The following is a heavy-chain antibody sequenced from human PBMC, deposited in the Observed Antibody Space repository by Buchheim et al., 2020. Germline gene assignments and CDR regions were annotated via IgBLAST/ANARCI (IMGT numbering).Heavy chain of an antibody. D-gene: IGHD1-7*01. Sequence: QVQLQQWGAGLLKPSETLSLTCAVYGESFSGYYWSWIRQPPGKGLEWIGEINHSGSTNYNPSLKSRVTISVDTSKNQFSLKLSSVTAADTAVYYCARGKVPTGTTHFDYWGQGTL. CDR3: ARGKVPTGTTHFDY. CDR1: GESFSGYY. V-gene: IGHV4-34*01. CDR2: INHSGST. J-gene: IGHJ4*02.